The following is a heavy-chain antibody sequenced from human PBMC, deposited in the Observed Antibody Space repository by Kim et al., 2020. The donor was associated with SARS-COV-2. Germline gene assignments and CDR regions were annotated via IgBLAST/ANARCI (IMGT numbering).Heavy chain of an antibody. V-gene: IGHV1-2*06. Sequence: ASVKVSCKASGYTFTGYYMHWVRQAPGQGLEWMGRINPNSGGTNYAQKFQGRVTMTRDTSISTAYMELSRLRSDDTAVYYCARAYFSSGWLPYYYYYVDVWGKGTTGTVSS. CDR2: INPNSGGT. CDR1: GYTFTGYY. D-gene: IGHD6-19*01. CDR3: ARAYFSSGWLPYYYYYVDV. J-gene: IGHJ6*03.